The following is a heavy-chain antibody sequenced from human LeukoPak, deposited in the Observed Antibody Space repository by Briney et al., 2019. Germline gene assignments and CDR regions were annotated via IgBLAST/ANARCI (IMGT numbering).Heavy chain of an antibody. CDR1: GGSISSYY. Sequence: PSETLSLTCTVSGGSISSYYWSWVRQPPGKGLEWIGYIYTSGSNNYNPSLKSGVTISVDTAKAQFSLKLSSVTAADTAVYYCARYRYYYDSSGSWFDPWGQGTLVTVSS. CDR3: ARYRYYYDSSGSWFDP. CDR2: IYTSGSN. J-gene: IGHJ5*02. V-gene: IGHV4-4*09. D-gene: IGHD3-22*01.